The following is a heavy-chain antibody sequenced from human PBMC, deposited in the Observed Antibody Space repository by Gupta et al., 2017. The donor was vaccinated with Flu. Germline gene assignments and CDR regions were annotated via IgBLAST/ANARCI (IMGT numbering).Heavy chain of an antibody. D-gene: IGHD2-21*02. J-gene: IGHJ1*01. Sequence: QVHLVESGGGVVQPGRSLRLSCAASGFTVRNHGMHWVRQAPGKGLEWVAATWFDESNKYYANSVKGRFTISRDTSNNTVFLQMNSLRAEDTAVYFCAKSPVVVTAFYLQHWGQGTAVTVSS. CDR1: GFTVRNHG. CDR2: TWFDESNK. CDR3: AKSPVVVTAFYLQH. V-gene: IGHV3-33*06.